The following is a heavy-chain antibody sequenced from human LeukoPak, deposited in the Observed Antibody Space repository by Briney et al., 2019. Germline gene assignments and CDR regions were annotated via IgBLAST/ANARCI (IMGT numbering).Heavy chain of an antibody. CDR2: IRYDGSNK. CDR1: GFTFSSYV. D-gene: IGHD5-18*01. J-gene: IGHJ4*02. CDR3: AKRDTAMVTRSLFDY. V-gene: IGHV3-30*02. Sequence: PGGSLRLSCAASGFTFSSYVIHWVRQAPGKGLEWVAFIRYDGSNKYYADSVKGRFTISRDNSKNTLYLQKNSLRAEDTAVYYCAKRDTAMVTRSLFDYWGQGTLVTVSS.